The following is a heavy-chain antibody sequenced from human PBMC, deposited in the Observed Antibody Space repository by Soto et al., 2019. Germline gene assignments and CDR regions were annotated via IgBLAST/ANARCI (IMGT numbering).Heavy chain of an antibody. CDR1: GGSISSGGYY. Sequence: SETLSLTCTVSGGSISSGGYYWSWIRQHPGKGLEWIGYIYYSGSTYYNPSLKSRVTISVDTSKNQFSLKLSSVTAADTAVYYCARDVVVRGVNTNYYYYGMDVWGQGTTVTVSS. CDR2: IYYSGST. J-gene: IGHJ6*02. D-gene: IGHD3-10*01. V-gene: IGHV4-31*03. CDR3: ARDVVVRGVNTNYYYYGMDV.